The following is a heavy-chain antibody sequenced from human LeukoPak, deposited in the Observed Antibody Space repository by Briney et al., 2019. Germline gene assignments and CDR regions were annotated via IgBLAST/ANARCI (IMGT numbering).Heavy chain of an antibody. D-gene: IGHD1-26*01. Sequence: PGGSLRLSCAASGFTVSSNYMSWVRQAPGKGLEWVSVIYSGGSTYYADSVKGRFTTSRDNSKNTLYLQMDSLRAEDTAVYYCARVGVGVTKYDCWGQGTLVTVSS. CDR1: GFTVSSNY. CDR2: IYSGGST. V-gene: IGHV3-53*01. CDR3: ARVGVGVTKYDC. J-gene: IGHJ4*02.